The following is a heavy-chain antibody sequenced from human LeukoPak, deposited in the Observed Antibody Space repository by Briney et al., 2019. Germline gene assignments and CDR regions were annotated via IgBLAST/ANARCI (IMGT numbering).Heavy chain of an antibody. D-gene: IGHD3-16*01. J-gene: IGHJ4*02. CDR2: IYYSGST. V-gene: IGHV4-59*01. CDR1: GVSMSSYY. Sequence: SETLSLTCTVSGVSMSSYYWSWIRQPPGKGLEWIGYIYYSGSTNYNPSLKSRVTISVDTSKNQFTLKLSSVTAADTAVYYCARGRYGWLPFDYWGQGTLVAVSS. CDR3: ARGRYGWLPFDY.